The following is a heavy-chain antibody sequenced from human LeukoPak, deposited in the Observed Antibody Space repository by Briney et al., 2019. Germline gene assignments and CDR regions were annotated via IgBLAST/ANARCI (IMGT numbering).Heavy chain of an antibody. Sequence: SETLSLTCTVSGGSISSYYWSWIRQPPGKGLEWIGRIHTSGSTNYSPSLKSRVTMSVDTSKNQFSLKLSSVTAADTAVYYCARRLWFGELGGFDPWGQGTLVTVSS. CDR1: GGSISSYY. CDR2: IHTSGST. J-gene: IGHJ5*02. D-gene: IGHD3-10*01. CDR3: ARRLWFGELGGFDP. V-gene: IGHV4-4*07.